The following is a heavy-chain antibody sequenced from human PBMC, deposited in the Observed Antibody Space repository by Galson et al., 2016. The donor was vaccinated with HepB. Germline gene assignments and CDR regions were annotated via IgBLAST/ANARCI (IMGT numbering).Heavy chain of an antibody. D-gene: IGHD1-26*01. Sequence: CAISGDSVSSNGAAWNWIRQSPSRGLEWLGRTYYRSKWYNDYAVSVKSRITINPDTSRNQFSLQLNSVTPADTAVYFCAIEDSGSFFYWGQGTLVTVSS. CDR1: GDSVSSNGAA. CDR2: TYYRSKWYN. CDR3: AIEDSGSFFY. V-gene: IGHV6-1*01. J-gene: IGHJ4*02.